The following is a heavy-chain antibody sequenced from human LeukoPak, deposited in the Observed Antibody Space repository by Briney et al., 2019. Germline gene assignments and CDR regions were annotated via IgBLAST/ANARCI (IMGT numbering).Heavy chain of an antibody. J-gene: IGHJ4*02. CDR2: IPHRAGKS. D-gene: IGHD2-2*01. V-gene: IGHV3-23*01. CDR3: AKVYCSSPGCFLPFDY. CDR1: GFTFTNFA. Sequence: GGSLRLSCPPSGFTFTNFALSCVRQAPGKGLEWVATIPHRAGKSYYAHSVQGRFSMSRDDSAKTVYLHLNSLRAGDTAIYYCAKVYCSSPGCFLPFDYWGQGTLVTVSS.